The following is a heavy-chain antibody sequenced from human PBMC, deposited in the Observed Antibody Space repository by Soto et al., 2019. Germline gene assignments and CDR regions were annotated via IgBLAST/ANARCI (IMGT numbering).Heavy chain of an antibody. D-gene: IGHD2-2*01. Sequence: SETLSLTCTVSGGSISSGGYYWSWIRQHPGKGLEWIGYIYYSGSTYYNPSLKSRVTISVDTSKNQFSLKLSSVTAADTAVYYCARSKYQLPERSKVYFDIWGQGTMVTVSS. V-gene: IGHV4-31*03. CDR2: IYYSGST. J-gene: IGHJ3*02. CDR3: ARSKYQLPERSKVYFDI. CDR1: GGSISSGGYY.